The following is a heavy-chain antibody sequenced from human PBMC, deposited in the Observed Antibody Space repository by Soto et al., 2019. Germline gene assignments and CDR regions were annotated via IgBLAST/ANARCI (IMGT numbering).Heavy chain of an antibody. J-gene: IGHJ4*02. CDR1: GGTFSSYA. Sequence: SVKVSCKASGGTFSSYAISWVRQAPGQGLEWMGGIIPIFGTANYARKFQGRVTITADKSTSTAYMELSSLRSEDTAVYYCARLAFGVVVVPAAIPSPGLYYFDYWGQGTLVTVSS. D-gene: IGHD2-2*01. CDR2: IIPIFGTA. V-gene: IGHV1-69*06. CDR3: ARLAFGVVVVPAAIPSPGLYYFDY.